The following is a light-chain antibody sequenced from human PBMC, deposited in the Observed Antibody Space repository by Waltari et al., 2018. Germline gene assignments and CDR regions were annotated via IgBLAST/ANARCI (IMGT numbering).Light chain of an antibody. CDR1: QSVSSN. J-gene: IGKJ4*01. CDR3: QQYNNWPLF. V-gene: IGKV3-15*01. Sequence: EIVMTQSPATLSVSPGERATLSCRASQSVSSNLAWYQQKPGQAPRLLIYGASTRANGIPARFSGSGSGTEFTLTISSLQSEDFAVYYCQQYNNWPLFFGGGTKVEIK. CDR2: GAS.